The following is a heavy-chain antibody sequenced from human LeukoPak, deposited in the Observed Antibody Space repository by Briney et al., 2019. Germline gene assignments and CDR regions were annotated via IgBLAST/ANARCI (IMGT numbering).Heavy chain of an antibody. CDR3: AREVKSGFVVVPATFYYYGMDV. V-gene: IGHV6-1*01. Sequence: SQTLSLTCAISGDSVSSNSVAWNWIRQSPSRGLEWLGRTYYKSKWKTDYAVSVKGRITINPDTSKNQLSLQVNSVTPEDTAVYYCAREVKSGFVVVPATFYYYGMDVWGQGTTVTVSS. CDR1: GDSVSSNSVA. D-gene: IGHD2-2*01. CDR2: TYYKSKWKT. J-gene: IGHJ6*02.